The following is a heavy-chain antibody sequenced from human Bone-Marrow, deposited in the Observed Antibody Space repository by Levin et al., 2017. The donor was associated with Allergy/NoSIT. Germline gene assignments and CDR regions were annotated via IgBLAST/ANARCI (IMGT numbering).Heavy chain of an antibody. CDR2: IKSKTDGGTT. J-gene: IGHJ6*02. Sequence: GESLKISCAASGFTFSNAWMSWVRQAPGKGLEWVGRIKSKTDGGTTDYAAPVKGRFTISRDDSKNTLYLQMNSLKTEDTAVYYCTTGRDYSKYYGMDVWGQGTTVTVSS. CDR1: GFTFSNAW. V-gene: IGHV3-15*01. D-gene: IGHD4-11*01. CDR3: TTGRDYSKYYGMDV.